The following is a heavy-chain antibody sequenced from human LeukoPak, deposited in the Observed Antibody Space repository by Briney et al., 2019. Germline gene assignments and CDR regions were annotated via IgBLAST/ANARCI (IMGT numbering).Heavy chain of an antibody. J-gene: IGHJ4*02. D-gene: IGHD3-10*01. V-gene: IGHV3-48*02. Sequence: GGSLRLSRAASGFTFSSYSMNWVRQAPGKGLEWVSYISSSSRSIYYADSVKGRFTISRDNANNSLSLQMNSLRDEDTAVYYCVLGSPFDYWGQGTLVTVSS. CDR1: GFTFSSYS. CDR2: ISSSSRSI. CDR3: VLGSPFDY.